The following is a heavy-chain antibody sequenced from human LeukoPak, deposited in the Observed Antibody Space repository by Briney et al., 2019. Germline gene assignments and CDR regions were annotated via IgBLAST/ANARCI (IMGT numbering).Heavy chain of an antibody. CDR2: IYTSGST. J-gene: IGHJ6*03. CDR3: VRIVVVPAALYYYYMDV. CDR1: GGSISSGSYY. Sequence: SETLSLTXTVSGGSISSGSYYWSWIRQPAGKGLEWIGRIYTSGSTNYNPSLKSRVTISVDTSKNQFSLKLSSVTAADTAVYYCVRIVVVPAALYYYYMDVWGEGTTVTVSS. V-gene: IGHV4-61*02. D-gene: IGHD2-2*01.